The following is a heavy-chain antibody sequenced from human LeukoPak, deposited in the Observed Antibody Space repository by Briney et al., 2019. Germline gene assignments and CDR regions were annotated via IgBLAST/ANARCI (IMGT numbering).Heavy chain of an antibody. V-gene: IGHV4-4*02. J-gene: IGHJ4*02. CDR3: ARVPRDYFDY. CDR1: GGSISSSNW. CDR2: IYHSGST. Sequence: SETLSLTCAASGGSISSSNWWSWVRQPPGKGLEWIGEIYHSGSTNYNPSLKSRATISVDKSKNQFSLKLSSVTAADTAVYYCARVPRDYFDYWGQGTLVTVSS.